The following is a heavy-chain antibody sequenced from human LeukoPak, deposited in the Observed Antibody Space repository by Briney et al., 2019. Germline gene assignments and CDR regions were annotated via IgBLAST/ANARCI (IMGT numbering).Heavy chain of an antibody. CDR1: GFTFSIYC. D-gene: IGHD6-19*01. V-gene: IGHV3-23*01. Sequence: GGSLRLSCAASGFTFSIYCMSWVRQAPGRGLEWVSAISGSGGSTYYADSVKGRFSISRDNSRNTLYLQMDSLRAEDTALYYCAKEKYSTGWHPEGHWGQGTLVTVSS. J-gene: IGHJ4*02. CDR3: AKEKYSTGWHPEGH. CDR2: ISGSGGST.